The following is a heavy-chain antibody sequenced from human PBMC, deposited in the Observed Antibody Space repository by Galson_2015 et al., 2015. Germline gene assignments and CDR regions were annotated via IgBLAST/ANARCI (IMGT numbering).Heavy chain of an antibody. D-gene: IGHD3-16*01. J-gene: IGHJ4*02. V-gene: IGHV3-23*01. CDR1: GFTFSSYA. CDR2: ISGSGGST. CDR3: AKVNSPARGYFDY. Sequence: SLRLSCAASGFTFSSYAMSWVRQAPGKGLEWVSAISGSGGSTYYADSVKGRFTISRDNSKNTLYLQMNSLRAEDTAVYYCAKVNSPARGYFDYWGQGTLVTVPS.